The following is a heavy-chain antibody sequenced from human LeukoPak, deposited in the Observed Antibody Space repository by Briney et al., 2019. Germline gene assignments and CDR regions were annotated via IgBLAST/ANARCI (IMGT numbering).Heavy chain of an antibody. D-gene: IGHD3/OR15-3a*01. CDR2: IRDSGEA. CDR3: ARDRAANQDWVEFDP. CDR1: GLRISDYY. Sequence: GGSLRLSCAVSGLRISDYYMSWVRQAPGKGLEWVGLIRDSGEAFYADFARGRFAISRDESENTLYLQMNSLRVEDTAVYFCARDRAANQDWVEFDPWGQGTPVIVSS. V-gene: IGHV3-66*03. J-gene: IGHJ5*02.